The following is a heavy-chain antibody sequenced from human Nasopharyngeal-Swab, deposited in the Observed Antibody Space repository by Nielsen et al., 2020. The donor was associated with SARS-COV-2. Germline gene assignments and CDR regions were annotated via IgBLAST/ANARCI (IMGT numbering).Heavy chain of an antibody. J-gene: IGHJ4*02. D-gene: IGHD1-26*01. Sequence: GSLRLSCAASGFTFSSYWMHWVRQAPGKGLVWVSRINSDGSSTSYADSVKGRFTISRDNAKNTLYLQMNSLRAEDTAVYYCARPSGTHYYFDYWGQGTLVTVSS. V-gene: IGHV3-74*01. CDR3: ARPSGTHYYFDY. CDR1: GFTFSSYW. CDR2: INSDGSST.